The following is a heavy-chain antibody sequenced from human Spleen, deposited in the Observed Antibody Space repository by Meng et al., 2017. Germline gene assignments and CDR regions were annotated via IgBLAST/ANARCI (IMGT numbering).Heavy chain of an antibody. V-gene: IGHV3-7*01. CDR3: AREGGYRVAGTEFDY. Sequence: GESLKISCATSGFTYSNYWMSWVRQAPGKGLEWAANIKQDDSERNYVDSVKGRFTISRDNAKNSLYLQMDSLRVEDTAVFYCAREGGYRVAGTEFDYWGQGTPVTVSS. CDR1: GFTYSNYW. J-gene: IGHJ4*02. D-gene: IGHD6-19*01. CDR2: IKQDDSER.